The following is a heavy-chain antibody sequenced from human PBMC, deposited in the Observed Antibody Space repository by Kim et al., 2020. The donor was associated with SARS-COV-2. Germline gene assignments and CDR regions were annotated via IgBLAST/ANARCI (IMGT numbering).Heavy chain of an antibody. V-gene: IGHV3-23*01. CDR1: GFTFSSYA. CDR3: AAPAGYDSSGYYFGDYYYGMDV. CDR2: ISGSGGST. D-gene: IGHD3-22*01. J-gene: IGHJ6*02. Sequence: GGSLRLSCAASGFTFSSYAMSWVRQAPGKGLEWVSAISGSGGSTYYADSVKGRFTISRDNSKNTLYLQMNSLRAEDTAVYYCAAPAGYDSSGYYFGDYYYGMDVWGQGTTVTVSS.